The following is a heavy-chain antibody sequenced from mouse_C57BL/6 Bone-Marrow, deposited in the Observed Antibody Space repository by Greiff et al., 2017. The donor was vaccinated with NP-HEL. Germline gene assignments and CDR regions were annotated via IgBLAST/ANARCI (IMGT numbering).Heavy chain of an antibody. CDR1: GYTFTSYW. D-gene: IGHD3-2*02. Sequence: QVQLQQPGAELVKPGASVKLSCKASGYTFTSYWMQWVKQRPGQGLEWIGEIDPSDSYTNYNQKFKGKATLTVDTSSSTAYMQLSSLTSEDSAVYDCAGEDSSGYEGDYFDNWGRGTTLSVSS. CDR2: IDPSDSYT. V-gene: IGHV1-50*01. J-gene: IGHJ2*01. CDR3: AGEDSSGYEGDYFDN.